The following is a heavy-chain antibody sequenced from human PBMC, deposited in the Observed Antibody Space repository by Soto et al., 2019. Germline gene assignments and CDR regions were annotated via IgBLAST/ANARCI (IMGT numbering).Heavy chain of an antibody. V-gene: IGHV4-30-2*01. CDR2: IYSSVRS. Sequence: SLSCASSGASIITGDSSWSWSRQPRGRALEWIGYIYSSVRSDYNPSFKSRVTISIDRSKNQFSLRLTSVTAADAAVYYCARGREGHSFDFWGQGVLVTVYS. CDR1: GASIITGDSS. CDR3: ARGREGHSFDF. J-gene: IGHJ5*01.